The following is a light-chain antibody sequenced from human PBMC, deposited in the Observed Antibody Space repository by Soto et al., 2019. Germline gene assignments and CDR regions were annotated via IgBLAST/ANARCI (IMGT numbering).Light chain of an antibody. J-gene: IGLJ1*01. CDR2: RNN. CDR3: AAWDDSVNGFV. CDR1: SSNIGSKT. V-gene: IGLV1-44*01. Sequence: SVLTQPPSASGTPGQRVTISCSGSSSNIGSKTVTWYQQLPGTAPKLLIYRNNQRPSGVPDRFSGSKSGTSASLAISGLQSEDEADYYCAAWDDSVNGFVFGTGTKVTVL.